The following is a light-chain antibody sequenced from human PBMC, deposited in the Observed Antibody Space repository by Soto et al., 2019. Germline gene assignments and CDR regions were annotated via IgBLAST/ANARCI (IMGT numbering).Light chain of an antibody. V-gene: IGLV4-69*01. CDR3: QTWDTGIRV. J-gene: IGLJ2*01. CDR2: LNSDGNH. Sequence: QAVVTQSPSASASLGASVKLTCTLSSGHSNYVIAWHQQQPEKGPRYLMKLNSDGNHSKGDGIPDRFSGSSSGAERYLTISSLQSEDEADYYCQTWDTGIRVFGGGTKVTVL. CDR1: SGHSNYV.